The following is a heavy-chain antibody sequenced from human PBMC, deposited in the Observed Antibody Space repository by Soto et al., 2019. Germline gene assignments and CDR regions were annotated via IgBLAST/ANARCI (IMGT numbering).Heavy chain of an antibody. V-gene: IGHV4-30-4*01. CDR2: IYYSGST. CDR1: GGSISSGDYY. J-gene: IGHJ6*02. Sequence: QVQLQESGPGLVKPSQTLSLTCTVSGGSISSGDYYWSWIRQPPGKGLEWIGYIYYSGSTYYNPSLKSRVTISVDTSKNQFSLKLSSVTAADTAVYYCARGTYYYDSSHYYGMDVWGQGTTVTVSS. D-gene: IGHD3-22*01. CDR3: ARGTYYYDSSHYYGMDV.